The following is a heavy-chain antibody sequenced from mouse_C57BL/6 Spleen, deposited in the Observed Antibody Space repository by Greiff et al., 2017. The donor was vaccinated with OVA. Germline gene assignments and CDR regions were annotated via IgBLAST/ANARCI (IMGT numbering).Heavy chain of an antibody. CDR3: ARNSAGFAY. CDR1: GFSLTSYG. V-gene: IGHV2-2*01. Sequence: QVQLQQSGPGLVQPSQSLSITCTVSGFSLTSYGVHWVRQSPGKGLEWLGVIWRGGSTDYNAAFISRLSISKDNSKSQVCFKMNSLQADDTAIYYCARNSAGFAYWGQGTLVTVSA. D-gene: IGHD1-2*01. CDR2: IWRGGST. J-gene: IGHJ3*01.